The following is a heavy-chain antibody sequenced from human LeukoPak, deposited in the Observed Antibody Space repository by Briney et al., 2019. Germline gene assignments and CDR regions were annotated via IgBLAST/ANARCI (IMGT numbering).Heavy chain of an antibody. V-gene: IGHV4-34*01. J-gene: IGHJ5*02. D-gene: IGHD5-18*01. Sequence: SETLSLTCAVYGGSFSGYYWSWIRQPPGKGLEWIGEINHSGSTNYNPSLKSRVTISVDTSKNQFSLKLSSVTAADTAVYYCAGSFVDTAMVTGPLYNWFDPWGQGTLVTVSS. CDR1: GGSFSGYY. CDR2: INHSGST. CDR3: AGSFVDTAMVTGPLYNWFDP.